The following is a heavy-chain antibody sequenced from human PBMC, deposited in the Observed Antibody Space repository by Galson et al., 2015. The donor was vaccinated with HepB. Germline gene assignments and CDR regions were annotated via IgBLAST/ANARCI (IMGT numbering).Heavy chain of an antibody. CDR3: ARGVRFVTIFGVAHDAFDI. CDR1: GVSFSGYY. V-gene: IGHV4-34*01. D-gene: IGHD3-3*01. J-gene: IGHJ3*02. CDR2: INHSGST. Sequence: SETLSLTCAVYGVSFSGYYWSWIRQPPGKGLEWIGEINHSGSTNYNPSLKSRVTISVDTSKNQFSLKLSSVTAADTAVYYCARGVRFVTIFGVAHDAFDIWGQGTMVTVSS.